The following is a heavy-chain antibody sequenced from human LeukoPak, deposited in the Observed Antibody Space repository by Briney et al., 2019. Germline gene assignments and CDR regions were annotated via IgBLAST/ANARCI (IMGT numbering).Heavy chain of an antibody. D-gene: IGHD1-26*01. CDR1: GGTFSTYA. Sequence: ASVKVSRKASGGTFSTYAISWVRQAPGQGLEWMGWINPNSGGTNYAQKFQGRVTMTEDTSTDTAYMELSSLRSEDTAVYYCATNSGSYYAHYYYYGMDVWGQGTTVTVSS. CDR3: ATNSGSYYAHYYYYGMDV. CDR2: INPNSGGT. V-gene: IGHV1-69*10. J-gene: IGHJ6*02.